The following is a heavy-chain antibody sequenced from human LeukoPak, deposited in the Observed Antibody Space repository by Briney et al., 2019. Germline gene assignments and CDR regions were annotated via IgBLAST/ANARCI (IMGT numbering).Heavy chain of an antibody. Sequence: GGSLRLSCAASGFTFSDYDMSWIRQAPGKGLEWVSYISSSASTIYYADSVKGRFTISRDNAKNSLYLQMNSLRAEDTAVYYCARVFYGMDVWGQGTTVTVSS. J-gene: IGHJ6*02. CDR1: GFTFSDYD. CDR3: ARVFYGMDV. CDR2: ISSSASTI. V-gene: IGHV3-11*01.